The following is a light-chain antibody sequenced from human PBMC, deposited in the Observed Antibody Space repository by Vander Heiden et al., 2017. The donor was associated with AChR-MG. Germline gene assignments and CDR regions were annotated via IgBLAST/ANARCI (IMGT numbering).Light chain of an antibody. Sequence: QSVLTQPPSPSGTPGHRVTISCSGSSSSIGSKTVNWYQQQPGTAPKLLIYSNNQRPSGVPDRFSGSESGTAASLAISGLQAEDEADYYCAAWDDSLNGWVFGGGTKLTVL. CDR3: AAWDDSLNGWV. CDR2: SNN. CDR1: SSSIGSKT. J-gene: IGLJ3*02. V-gene: IGLV1-44*01.